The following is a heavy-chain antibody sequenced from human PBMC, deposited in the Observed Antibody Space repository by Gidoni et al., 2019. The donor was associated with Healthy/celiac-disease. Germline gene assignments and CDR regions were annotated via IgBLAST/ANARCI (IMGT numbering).Heavy chain of an antibody. CDR3: ARDPLPPLYSGYDLNAFDI. V-gene: IGHV4-38-2*02. J-gene: IGHJ3*02. Sequence: QVQLQESGPGLVKPSATLSLTCAVSGYSISSGYYWGWIRQPPGKGLEWIGSIYHRGSTYYNPSLKSRVTISVDTSKNQFSLKLSSVTAADTAVYYCARDPLPPLYSGYDLNAFDIWGQGTMVTVSS. CDR1: GYSISSGYY. D-gene: IGHD5-12*01. CDR2: IYHRGST.